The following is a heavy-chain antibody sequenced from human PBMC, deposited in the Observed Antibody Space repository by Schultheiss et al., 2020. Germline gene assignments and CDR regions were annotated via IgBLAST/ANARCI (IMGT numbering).Heavy chain of an antibody. CDR2: IYHRGST. D-gene: IGHD6-13*01. CDR3: SAAAARYFDY. CDR1: GDSISSSNW. Sequence: SEILSLTCAVSGDSISSSNWWSWVRQPPGKGLEWIGEIYHRGSTNYNPSLKSRVTISVDKSKNQFSLKLSSVTAADTAVYYCSAAAARYFDYWGQGTLVTVSS. V-gene: IGHV4-4*02. J-gene: IGHJ4*02.